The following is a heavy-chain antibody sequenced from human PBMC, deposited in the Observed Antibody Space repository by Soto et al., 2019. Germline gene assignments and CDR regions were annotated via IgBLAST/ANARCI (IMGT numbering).Heavy chain of an antibody. J-gene: IGHJ3*02. V-gene: IGHV3-23*01. D-gene: IGHD2-15*01. CDR1: GFTVSSHA. CDR3: APHVSCSGGSCQYDAFAI. Sequence: EVQVLESGGGLVQPGGSLRLSCEGSGFTVSSHAMTWIRQAPGKGPEWVSTITADGGTYYADSVNGRFAMSRDTSDSTLYLQMNCLGAEDTAAYYCAPHVSCSGGSCQYDAFAIRGQGTMVTVSS. CDR2: ITADGGT.